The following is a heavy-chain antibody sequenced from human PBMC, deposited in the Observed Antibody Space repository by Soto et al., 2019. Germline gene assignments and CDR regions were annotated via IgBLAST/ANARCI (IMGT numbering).Heavy chain of an antibody. D-gene: IGHD4-17*01. Sequence: QLQLQESGSGLVKPSETLSLTCIVSNGSISSRRSYWGWIRQTPGKGLEWIGSIYYIGNTYYNPSLKSRVTISIDTSKTQFSLKMNAVTAADTAVYFCGGQDYGAKGYYFENWCQGALVTVSS. CDR1: NGSISSRRSY. CDR3: GGQDYGAKGYYFEN. V-gene: IGHV4-39*01. J-gene: IGHJ4*02. CDR2: IYYIGNT.